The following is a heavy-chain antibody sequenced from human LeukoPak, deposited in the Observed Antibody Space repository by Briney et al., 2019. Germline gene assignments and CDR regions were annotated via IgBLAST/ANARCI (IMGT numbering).Heavy chain of an antibody. CDR3: ARWPYSSSYYFDY. CDR1: GFTFSSYG. D-gene: IGHD6-6*01. V-gene: IGHV3-33*01. Sequence: GGSLRLSCAASGFTFSSYGMHWVRQAPGKGLEWVAVIWYDGSNKYYADSVKGRFTISRDNSKNTLYLQMNSLRAEDTAVYYCARWPYSSSYYFDYWGQGTLVTVSS. J-gene: IGHJ4*02. CDR2: IWYDGSNK.